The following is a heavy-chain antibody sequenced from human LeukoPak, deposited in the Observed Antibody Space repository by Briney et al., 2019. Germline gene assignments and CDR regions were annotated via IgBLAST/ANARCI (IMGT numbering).Heavy chain of an antibody. V-gene: IGHV4-4*02. CDR1: GFTFSSYS. Sequence: GSLRLSCTAPGFTFSSYSLDWVRQAPGKGLEWIGEIYHSGSTNYNPSLKSRVTISVDKSKNQFSLKLSSVTAADTAVYYCARDGRGYSSGWYYFDYWGQGTLVTVSS. CDR2: IYHSGST. D-gene: IGHD6-19*01. J-gene: IGHJ4*02. CDR3: ARDGRGYSSGWYYFDY.